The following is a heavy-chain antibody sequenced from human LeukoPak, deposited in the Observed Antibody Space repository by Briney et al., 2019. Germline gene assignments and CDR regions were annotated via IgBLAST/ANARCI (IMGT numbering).Heavy chain of an antibody. CDR3: ARETGYHNIYYYYYYMDV. CDR1: GYTFTSYD. CDR2: MSPNSGNT. Sequence: ASVKVSCKASGYTFTSYDINWVRQATGQGLEWMGWMSPNSGNTGYAQKFQGRVTMTRNTSISTAYMELSSLRSEDTAVYYCARETGYHNIYYYYYYMDVWGKGTTVTVSS. D-gene: IGHD3-9*01. V-gene: IGHV1-8*01. J-gene: IGHJ6*03.